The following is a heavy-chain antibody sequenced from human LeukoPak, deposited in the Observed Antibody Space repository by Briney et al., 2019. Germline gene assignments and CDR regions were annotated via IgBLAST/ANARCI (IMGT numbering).Heavy chain of an antibody. CDR1: RYTFTGDY. CDR2: INPNSCGT. Sequence: ASVTVSLKGSRYTFTGDYMHWVRQAPGQGLGWVGWINPNSCGTNYAQKFQGRVTMTRATYISTAYMELSRLRSDDTAVYDCARDGEVIAAAGSNNWFDPWGQGTLVTVSS. D-gene: IGHD6-13*01. CDR3: ARDGEVIAAAGSNNWFDP. V-gene: IGHV1-2*02. J-gene: IGHJ5*02.